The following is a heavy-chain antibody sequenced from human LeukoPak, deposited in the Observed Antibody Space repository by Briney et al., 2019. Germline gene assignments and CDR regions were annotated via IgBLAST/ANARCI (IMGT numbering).Heavy chain of an antibody. CDR1: EFTVSSHY. Sequence: GGSLRLSRAPSEFTVSSHYMSWVRQAPGKGLEWVSFLYSYGSTYYADSVKDRFTISRDNSKNTLYLQMNSLRAEDTAVYYCARMLAGAGIVGGDYFDSWGQGTLVTVSS. J-gene: IGHJ4*02. CDR2: LYSYGST. CDR3: ARMLAGAGIVGGDYFDS. D-gene: IGHD6-19*01. V-gene: IGHV3-66*01.